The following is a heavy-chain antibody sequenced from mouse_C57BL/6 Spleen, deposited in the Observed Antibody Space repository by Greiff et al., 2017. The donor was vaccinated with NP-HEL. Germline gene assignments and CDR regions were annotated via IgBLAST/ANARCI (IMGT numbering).Heavy chain of an antibody. Sequence: VQLQQPGAELVMPGASVKLSCKASGYTFTSYWMHWVKQRPGQGLEWIGEIGPSDSYTNYNQKFKGKSTLTVDKSSSTAYMQLSSLTSEDSAVYYCARSGDYGSSYYFDYWGQGTTLTVSS. CDR3: ARSGDYGSSYYFDY. V-gene: IGHV1-69*01. J-gene: IGHJ2*01. D-gene: IGHD1-1*01. CDR2: IGPSDSYT. CDR1: GYTFTSYW.